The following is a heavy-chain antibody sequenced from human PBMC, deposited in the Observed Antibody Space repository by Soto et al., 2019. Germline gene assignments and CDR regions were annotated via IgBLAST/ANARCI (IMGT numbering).Heavy chain of an antibody. D-gene: IGHD3-22*01. CDR3: AKDSWRNYYYDSSGYYPWDY. J-gene: IGHJ4*02. Sequence: GGSLRLSCAASGFTFRSYAMSWVRQAPGKGLEWVSAISGSGGRTYYADSVKGRFTISRDNSKNTLYLQMNSLRAEDTAVYYCAKDSWRNYYYDSSGYYPWDYWGQGTLVTASS. CDR1: GFTFRSYA. V-gene: IGHV3-23*01. CDR2: ISGSGGRT.